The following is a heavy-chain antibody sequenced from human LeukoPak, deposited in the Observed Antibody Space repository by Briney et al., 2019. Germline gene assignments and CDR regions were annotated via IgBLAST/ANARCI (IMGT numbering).Heavy chain of an antibody. D-gene: IGHD6-19*01. Sequence: GGSLRLSCAASGFTFSSYSMNWVRQAPGKGLEWVSSISSSSSYIYYADSVKGRFTISRDNSKNTLYLQMNSLRAEDTAVYYCAKDLLRYSSGWYSGGYWGQGTLVTVSS. CDR1: GFTFSSYS. J-gene: IGHJ4*02. V-gene: IGHV3-21*04. CDR2: ISSSSSYI. CDR3: AKDLLRYSSGWYSGGY.